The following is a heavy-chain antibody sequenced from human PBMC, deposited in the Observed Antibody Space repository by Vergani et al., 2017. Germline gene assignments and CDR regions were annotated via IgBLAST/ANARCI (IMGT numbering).Heavy chain of an antibody. V-gene: IGHV1-69*04. CDR2: IIPILGIA. J-gene: IGHJ4*02. Sequence: QVQLVQSGAEVKKPGASVKVSCKASGGTFSSYAISWVRQAPGQGLEWMGRIIPILGIANYAQKFQGRVTITADKSTSTAYMELSSLRSDDTAVYYCARVYDSGWANGAMFYFDYWGQGTLVTVSS. CDR3: ARVYDSGWANGAMFYFDY. D-gene: IGHD6-19*01. CDR1: GGTFSSYA.